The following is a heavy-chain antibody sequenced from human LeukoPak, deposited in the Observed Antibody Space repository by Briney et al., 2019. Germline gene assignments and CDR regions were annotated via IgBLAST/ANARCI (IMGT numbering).Heavy chain of an antibody. V-gene: IGHV3-23*01. Sequence: GGSLRLSCAASGFTFSSYAMTWVRQAPGKGLEWVSAISGSGGSTYYADSVKGRFTISRDNSKNTLYLQMNSLRAEDTAVYYCAKDRYSYGCDYYFDYWGQGTLVTVSS. D-gene: IGHD5-18*01. CDR3: AKDRYSYGCDYYFDY. CDR2: ISGSGGST. CDR1: GFTFSSYA. J-gene: IGHJ4*02.